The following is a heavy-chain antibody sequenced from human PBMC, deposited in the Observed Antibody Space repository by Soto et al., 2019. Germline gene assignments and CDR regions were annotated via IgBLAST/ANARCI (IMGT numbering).Heavy chain of an antibody. J-gene: IGHJ6*02. D-gene: IGHD6-13*01. V-gene: IGHV1-2*02. CDR3: LAAAGLVSVLPYGMDV. Sequence: GASVKVSCKASGYTCTGYYMHWVLQAPGQGLEWMGWINPNSGGTNYAQKFQGRVTMTRDTSISTAYMELSRLRSDDTAVYYCLAAAGLVSVLPYGMDVWGQGTTVTVSS. CDR1: GYTCTGYY. CDR2: INPNSGGT.